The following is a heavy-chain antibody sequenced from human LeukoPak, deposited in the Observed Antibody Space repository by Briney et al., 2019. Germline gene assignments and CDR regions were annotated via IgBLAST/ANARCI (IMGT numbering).Heavy chain of an antibody. V-gene: IGHV4-30-2*01. J-gene: IGHJ3*02. CDR3: ASLGKEAFDI. D-gene: IGHD3-16*01. Sequence: PSETLSLTCTVSGGSISSGGYYWSWIRQPPGKGLEWIGYIYHSGSTYYNPSLKSRVTISVDRSKNQFSLKLSSVTAADTAVYYCASLGKEAFDIWGQGTMVTVSS. CDR2: IYHSGST. CDR1: GGSISSGGYY.